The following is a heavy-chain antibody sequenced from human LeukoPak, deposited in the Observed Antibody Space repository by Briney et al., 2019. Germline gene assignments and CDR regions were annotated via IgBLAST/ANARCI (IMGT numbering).Heavy chain of an antibody. V-gene: IGHV3-74*01. CDR1: GFSFSGHW. CDR3: ARGPNSNWSGLDF. D-gene: IGHD6-6*01. CDR2: ISPTGSTT. Sequence: GGSLRLSCTASGFSFSGHWMHWTRQLPGKGPVWVSRISPTGSTTSYADSVKGRFTVSRDNAKNTLYLQVNNLRAEDTAVYYCARGPNSNWSGLDFWGQGTLLTVSS. J-gene: IGHJ4*02.